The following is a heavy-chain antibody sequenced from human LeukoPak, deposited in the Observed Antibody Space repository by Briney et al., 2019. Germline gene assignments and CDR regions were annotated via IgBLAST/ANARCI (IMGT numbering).Heavy chain of an antibody. V-gene: IGHV1-2*02. Sequence: GASVKVSCKASGYTFTGYYMHWVRQAPGQGLEWMGWINPNSGGTNYAQKFQGRVTMTRDTSISTAYMELSRLRSDDTAVYYCARGLTYYDFWSGLFDYLGQGTLVTVSS. CDR1: GYTFTGYY. CDR3: ARGLTYYDFWSGLFDY. D-gene: IGHD3-3*01. CDR2: INPNSGGT. J-gene: IGHJ4*02.